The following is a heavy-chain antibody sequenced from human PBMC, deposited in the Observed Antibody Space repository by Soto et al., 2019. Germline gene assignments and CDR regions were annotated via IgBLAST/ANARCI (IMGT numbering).Heavy chain of an antibody. J-gene: IGHJ5*02. CDR3: ARSVGLRGYXRYDSDGNNLNWFGP. D-gene: IGHD5-12*01. Sequence: PSETLSLTCTVSVGSISSSSYCWGWIRQPPGKGLEWIGSIYYSGSTYYNPSLKSRVTMSGDTSTNQFCLKLSFVTAADTAVYYCARSVGLRGYXRYDSDGNNLNWFGPWGQGSLVTLS. CDR2: IYYSGST. V-gene: IGHV4-39*07. CDR1: VGSISSSSYC.